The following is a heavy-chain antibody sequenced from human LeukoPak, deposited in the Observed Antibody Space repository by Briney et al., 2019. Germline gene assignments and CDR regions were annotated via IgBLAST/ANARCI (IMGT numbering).Heavy chain of an antibody. CDR2: ISYDGSNK. Sequence: GGSLRLSCAASGFTFSSYGMHWVRQAPGKGLEWVAVISYDGSNKYYADSVKGRFTISRDNSKNTLYLQMYSLRAEDTAVYYCAKERSGSSDYWGQGTLVTVSS. CDR1: GFTFSSYG. J-gene: IGHJ4*02. V-gene: IGHV3-30*18. D-gene: IGHD6-19*01. CDR3: AKERSGSSDY.